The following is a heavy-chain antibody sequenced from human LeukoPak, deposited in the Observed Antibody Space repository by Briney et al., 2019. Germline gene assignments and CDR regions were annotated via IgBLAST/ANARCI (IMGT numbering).Heavy chain of an antibody. D-gene: IGHD4-17*01. V-gene: IGHV4-34*01. CDR1: GGSFSGYY. J-gene: IGHJ5*02. CDR3: ARDDYGDYRFDP. Sequence: PSETLSLTCAVYGGSFSGYYWSWIRQPPGKGLEWIGEINHSGSTNYNPSLKSRVTISVDTSKNQFSLQLNSVTPEDTAVYYCARDDYGDYRFDPWGQGTLVTVSS. CDR2: INHSGST.